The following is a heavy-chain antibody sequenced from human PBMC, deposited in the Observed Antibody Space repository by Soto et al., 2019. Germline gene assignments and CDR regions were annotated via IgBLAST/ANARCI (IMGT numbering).Heavy chain of an antibody. D-gene: IGHD3-9*01. CDR3: AKLIGFSSR. CDR1: GYTFTSYG. J-gene: IGHJ4*02. CDR2: ISAYNGNT. V-gene: IGHV1-18*01. Sequence: ASVKVSCKASGYTFTSYGISWVRQAPGQGLEWMGWISAYNGNTNYAQKLQGRVTMTTDTPTSTAYMELRSLRYDDTAVWYCAKLIGFSSRGGQGPLVTVSS.